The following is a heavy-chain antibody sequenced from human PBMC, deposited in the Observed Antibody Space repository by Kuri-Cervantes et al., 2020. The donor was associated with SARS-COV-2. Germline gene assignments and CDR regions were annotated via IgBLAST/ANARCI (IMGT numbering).Heavy chain of an antibody. Sequence: GESLKIPCAASGFTFSSYGMHWVRQAPGKGLEWVAVISYDGSNKYYADSVKGRFTISRDNSKNTLYLQMNSLRAEDTAVYYCAKSSGTADGGFDPWGQGTLVTVSS. CDR1: GFTFSSYG. D-gene: IGHD6-19*01. CDR3: AKSSGTADGGFDP. J-gene: IGHJ5*02. V-gene: IGHV3-30*18. CDR2: ISYDGSNK.